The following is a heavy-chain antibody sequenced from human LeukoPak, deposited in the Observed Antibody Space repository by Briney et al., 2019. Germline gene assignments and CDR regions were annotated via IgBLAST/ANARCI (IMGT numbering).Heavy chain of an antibody. Sequence: SETLSLTCSVSGGSIRSSYWSWIRQPPGKGLEWIGYIYASGSTNCNPSLKSRITLAVDTSKNQFSLKLSSVTAADTAVYYCARQTTIFGQIDYWRQGTLVTVSS. J-gene: IGHJ4*02. CDR1: GGSIRSSY. CDR2: IYASGST. CDR3: ARQTTIFGQIDY. V-gene: IGHV4-4*09. D-gene: IGHD3-3*01.